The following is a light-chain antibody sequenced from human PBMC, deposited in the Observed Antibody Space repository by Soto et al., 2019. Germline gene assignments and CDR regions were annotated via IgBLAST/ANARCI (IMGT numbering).Light chain of an antibody. V-gene: IGKV3-15*01. Sequence: EIVMTQSPATLSVSPGERATISCRASQSVSINLALYQQKPGQAPRLLMYRASTRATGIPSRFSGSGSGTEFTLTISSLQSEDFAVYYCQQYSKGPPWTFGQGTRWIS. CDR3: QQYSKGPPWT. J-gene: IGKJ1*01. CDR2: RAS. CDR1: QSVSIN.